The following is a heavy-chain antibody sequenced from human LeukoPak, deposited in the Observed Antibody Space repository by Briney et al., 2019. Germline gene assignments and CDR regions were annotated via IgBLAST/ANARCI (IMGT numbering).Heavy chain of an antibody. Sequence: QPGGSLRLSCAASGFTVSSNYMSWVRQAPGKGLEWVSVIYSGGSTYYADSVKGRFTISRDNSKNTLYLQMNSLRAEDTAVYYCANDYGDSSDASDIWGQGTMVTVSS. CDR1: GFTVSSNY. V-gene: IGHV3-53*01. D-gene: IGHD4-17*01. CDR2: IYSGGST. CDR3: ANDYGDSSDASDI. J-gene: IGHJ3*02.